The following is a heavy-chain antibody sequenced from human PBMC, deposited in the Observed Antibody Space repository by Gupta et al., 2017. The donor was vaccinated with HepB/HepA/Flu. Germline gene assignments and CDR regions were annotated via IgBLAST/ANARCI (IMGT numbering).Heavy chain of an antibody. D-gene: IGHD3-22*01. CDR1: GFTFSNAW. CDR2: IKSKTDGGTT. V-gene: IGHV3-15*01. CDR3: TTGVAVTMIVVVRDY. J-gene: IGHJ4*02. Sequence: EVHLVESGGGLVKPGGSLRLSCAASGFTFSNAWMSWFRQAPGKGLEWVGRIKSKTDGGTTDYAAPVKGRFTISRDDSKNTLYLQMNSLKTEDTAVYYCTTGVAVTMIVVVRDYWGQGTLVTVSS.